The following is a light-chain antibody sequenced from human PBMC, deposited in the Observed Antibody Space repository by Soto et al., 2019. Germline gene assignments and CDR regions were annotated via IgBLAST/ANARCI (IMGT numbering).Light chain of an antibody. J-gene: IGLJ1*01. V-gene: IGLV2-14*03. Sequence: LTQPASVSGSPGQSITISCTGTGRYVGTYNYVSWYQHHPGKAPKLIIYDVSSRPSGVSHRFSGSKSGNTASLAISGLLSEDEADYFCSTYTGSNPSYVFGTGTKVTV. CDR3: STYTGSNPSYV. CDR2: DVS. CDR1: GRYVGTYNY.